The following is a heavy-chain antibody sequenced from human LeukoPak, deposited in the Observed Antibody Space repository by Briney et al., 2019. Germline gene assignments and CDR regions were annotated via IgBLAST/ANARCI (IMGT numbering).Heavy chain of an antibody. D-gene: IGHD5-24*01. CDR3: AKVAWLQFHDAFDI. J-gene: IGHJ3*02. V-gene: IGHV1-2*02. Sequence: ASVKVSCKASGYTFTSYAMNWVRQAPGQGLEWMGCVNPNSGDTNYAQKFQGSVTMTRDTSISTVYMELGRLRSDDTAVYYCAKVAWLQFHDAFDIWGQGTMVTVSS. CDR2: VNPNSGDT. CDR1: GYTFTSYA.